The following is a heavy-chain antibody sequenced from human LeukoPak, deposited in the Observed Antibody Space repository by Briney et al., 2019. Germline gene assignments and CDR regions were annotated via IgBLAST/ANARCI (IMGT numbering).Heavy chain of an antibody. J-gene: IGHJ4*02. Sequence: PGGSLRLSCAASGFTFSNYAMSWVRQAPGKGLEWVSLIYSGGSTSYADSVKGRFTISRDNSKNTLYLQMNSLRAEDTAVYYCARDGGWNFDYWGQGTLVTVSS. CDR2: IYSGGST. CDR3: ARDGGWNFDY. CDR1: GFTFSNYA. D-gene: IGHD3-16*01. V-gene: IGHV3-66*02.